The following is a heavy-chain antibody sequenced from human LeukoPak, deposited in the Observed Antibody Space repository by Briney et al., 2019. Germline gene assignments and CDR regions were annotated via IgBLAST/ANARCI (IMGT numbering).Heavy chain of an antibody. CDR3: VRELVVGPAEYFQS. D-gene: IGHD1-26*01. J-gene: IGHJ1*01. Sequence: GGSLRLPCVASGVTFRNYWMAWIRHAPGRGLEWVANINEDGSKKYYLDSVRGRFIISRDNARESLFLQMNSLRGEDTGVYYCVRELVVGPAEYFQSWGQGTLVAVSS. CDR1: GVTFRNYW. V-gene: IGHV3-7*01. CDR2: INEDGSKK.